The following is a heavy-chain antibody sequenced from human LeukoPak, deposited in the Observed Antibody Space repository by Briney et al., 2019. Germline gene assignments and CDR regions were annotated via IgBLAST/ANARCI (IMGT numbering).Heavy chain of an antibody. J-gene: IGHJ4*02. CDR3: ARGRHWGAGADY. V-gene: IGHV4-34*01. D-gene: IGHD7-27*01. CDR2: INHSGST. Sequence: SETLSLTCAVYGGSFSGYYWSWIRQPPGKGLEWIGEINHSGSTNYNPSLKSRVTISVDTSKNQFSLKLSSVTAADTAVYYCARGRHWGAGADYWGQGTLVTVSS. CDR1: GGSFSGYY.